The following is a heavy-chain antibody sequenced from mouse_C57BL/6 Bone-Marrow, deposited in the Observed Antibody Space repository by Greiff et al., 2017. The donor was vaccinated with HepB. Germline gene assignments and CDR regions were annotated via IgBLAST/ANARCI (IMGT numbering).Heavy chain of an antibody. J-gene: IGHJ2*01. CDR2: IYPGNSDT. D-gene: IGHD1-1*01. CDR1: GYTFTSYW. Sequence: VQLQQSGTVLARPGASVKMSCKTSGYTFTSYWMHWVKQRPGQGLEWIGAIYPGNSDTSYNQKCKGKAKLTAVTSASTAYMELSSLTNEDSAVYYCTKGITTVVGFDYWGQGTTLTVSS. CDR3: TKGITTVVGFDY. V-gene: IGHV1-5*01.